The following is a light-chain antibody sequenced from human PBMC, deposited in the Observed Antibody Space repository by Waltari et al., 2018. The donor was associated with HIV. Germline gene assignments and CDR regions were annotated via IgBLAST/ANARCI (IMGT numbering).Light chain of an antibody. V-gene: IGLV2-14*01. CDR2: AVN. CDR3: SSYSNSPLYV. CDR1: GGDIGGYDY. Sequence: QSVLTQPASVSGSPGQSITISCTGSGGDIGGYDYVSWYQHHPGAAPKLIIYAVNKRASGISGRFSGSKSGNTAALTISGLQADDEADYYCSSYSNSPLYVFGPGTKVTVL. J-gene: IGLJ1*01.